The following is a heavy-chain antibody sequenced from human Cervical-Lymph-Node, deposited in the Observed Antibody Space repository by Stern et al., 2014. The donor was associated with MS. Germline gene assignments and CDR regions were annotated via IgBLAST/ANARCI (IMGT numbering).Heavy chain of an antibody. J-gene: IGHJ2*01. CDR2: VYYSGIT. CDR1: GGSITNRDY. Sequence: QVQLQESGPGLVKPSETLSLTCSVSGGSITNRDYWGWIRQSPGKGLEWIGSVYYSGITYYRPSLKSRATISIDTSKNHSSLKLTCVTATDTAVYFCARGVTAVTNYVPNWCFDLWGRGTLVTISS. V-gene: IGHV4-39*02. D-gene: IGHD4-11*01. CDR3: ARGVTAVTNYVPNWCFDL.